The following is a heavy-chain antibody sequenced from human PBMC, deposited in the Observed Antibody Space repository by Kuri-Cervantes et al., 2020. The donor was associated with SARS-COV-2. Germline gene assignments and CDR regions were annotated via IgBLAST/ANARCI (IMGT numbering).Heavy chain of an antibody. Sequence: SETLSLTCTVSGGSISSYYWSWIRQPPGKGLEWIGYIYYSGSTNYNPSLKSRVTISVDTSKNPFSLKLSSVTAADTAVYYCARHLGELFYYFDYWGQGTLVTVSS. CDR2: IYYSGST. J-gene: IGHJ4*02. D-gene: IGHD3-16*01. CDR1: GGSISSYY. V-gene: IGHV4-59*08. CDR3: ARHLGELFYYFDY.